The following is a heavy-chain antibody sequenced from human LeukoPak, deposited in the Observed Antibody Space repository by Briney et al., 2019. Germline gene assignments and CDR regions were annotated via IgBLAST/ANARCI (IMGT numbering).Heavy chain of an antibody. V-gene: IGHV1-2*02. Sequence: ASVKVSCKASGYTFTAYSMHWVRQAPGQGLEYMGWLNPNSGDTNYAQKFQGRVTMTRDTSMSTAYMELSGLRFDDTAIYYCARDGEVRQGHCSTTSFLVDYWGQGTLITVSS. CDR3: ARDGEVRQGHCSTTSFLVDY. D-gene: IGHD2-2*01. CDR2: LNPNSGDT. CDR1: GYTFTAYS. J-gene: IGHJ4*02.